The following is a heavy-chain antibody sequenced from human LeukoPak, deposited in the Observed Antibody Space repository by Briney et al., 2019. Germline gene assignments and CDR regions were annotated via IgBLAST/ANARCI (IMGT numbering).Heavy chain of an antibody. V-gene: IGHV1-2*02. CDR3: ASDNDTRHEH. Sequence: ASVKVSCKASGYTFTGYYMNWVRQAPGQGLEWMGWINLNSGGTKYIQKFQGRVTMARDTSISTAYMELSSLRSDDTAVYYCASDNDTRHEHWGQGTLVTVSS. CDR1: GYTFTGYY. CDR2: INLNSGGT. D-gene: IGHD3-22*01. J-gene: IGHJ1*01.